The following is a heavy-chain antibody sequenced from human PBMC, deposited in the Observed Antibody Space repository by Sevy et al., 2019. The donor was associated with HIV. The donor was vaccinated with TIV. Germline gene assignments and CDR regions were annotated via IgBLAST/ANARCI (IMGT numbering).Heavy chain of an antibody. D-gene: IGHD6-13*01. V-gene: IGHV3-49*04. CDR2: LKSDVYGGTV. CDR1: GFTFGDYC. J-gene: IGHJ4*02. CDR3: TRWKAAQSIFDY. Sequence: GGSLRLSCTASGFTFGDYCMSWVRQAPGKGLEWVAFLKSDVYGGTVDHAASVRGRFVISRDASKTIAYLPMNDLKTEDTGVYYCTRWKAAQSIFDYWGQGALVTVSS.